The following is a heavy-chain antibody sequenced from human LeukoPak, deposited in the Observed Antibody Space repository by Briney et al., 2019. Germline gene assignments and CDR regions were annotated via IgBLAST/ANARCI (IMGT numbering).Heavy chain of an antibody. J-gene: IGHJ6*02. CDR2: IRGETYGGRA. V-gene: IGHV3-49*03. CDR1: GFNFGDFS. D-gene: IGHD1-14*01. CDR3: ARPALAMDLYHVDV. Sequence: GGSLRLSCTGSGFNFGDFSAAWFRQTSGRGLEWVCLIRGETYGGRAEYAPSLRGRFTISRDDSKSVSYLPMGSLKSQDTGVYFCARPALAMDLYHVDVWGQGTTVVVSS.